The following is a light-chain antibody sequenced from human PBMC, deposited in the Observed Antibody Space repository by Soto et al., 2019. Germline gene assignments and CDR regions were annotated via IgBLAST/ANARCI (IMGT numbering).Light chain of an antibody. CDR2: DVS. V-gene: IGLV2-14*03. CDR3: SSYTTSTNFDVV. CDR1: SSDIGGYNY. J-gene: IGLJ2*01. Sequence: QSALTQPASGSGSPGQSITLSCTGTSSDIGGYNYVSWYQQHPGKAPKLVIYDVSNRPSGVSDRFSGSKSGNTASLTISGLQPEDEADYFCSSYTTSTNFDVVFGGGTKLTVL.